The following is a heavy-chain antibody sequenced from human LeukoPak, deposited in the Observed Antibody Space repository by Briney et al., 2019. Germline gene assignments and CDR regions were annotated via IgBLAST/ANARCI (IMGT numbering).Heavy chain of an antibody. CDR2: INTSGGTT. CDR3: AKDPPTVMANAFHI. D-gene: IGHD5-18*01. Sequence: GGSLRLSCAASGFTFSSYGMSWVRQAPGKGLEWVSGINTSGGTTYYADSVKGRFTISRDNSKNTLYLQMNSLRADDTAAYYCAKDPPTVMANAFHIWGRGTMVTVSS. V-gene: IGHV3-23*01. CDR1: GFTFSSYG. J-gene: IGHJ3*02.